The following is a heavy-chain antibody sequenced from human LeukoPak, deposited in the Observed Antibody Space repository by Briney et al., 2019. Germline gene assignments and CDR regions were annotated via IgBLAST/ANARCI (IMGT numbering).Heavy chain of an antibody. J-gene: IGHJ4*02. V-gene: IGHV1-2*04. CDR3: ARDRGPQWWGSFDY. D-gene: IGHD3-16*01. CDR1: GYTFTDYY. CDR2: INPNSGDT. Sequence: AAVKVSCKASGYTFTDYYIHLLRQAPGQGLEWMGWINPNSGDTNLAQKFQGWVTMARDTSIGTAYLELSRLTSDDAAVYYCARDRGPQWWGSFDYWGQGTLVTVSS.